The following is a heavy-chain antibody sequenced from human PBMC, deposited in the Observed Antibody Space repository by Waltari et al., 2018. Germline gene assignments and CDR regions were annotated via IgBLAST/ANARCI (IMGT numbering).Heavy chain of an antibody. D-gene: IGHD6-13*01. CDR1: GFTFTGHW. V-gene: IGHV3-7*01. CDR2: IHQDGIEK. J-gene: IGHJ4*02. CDR3: ARLAYSSSSWYLDS. Sequence: EVRLVESGGGLVQPGGSLRLSCAASGFTFTGHWMSWVRQAPGKGVDGGRNIHQDGIEKYHVDSLRGRFTVSRDNAKESLYLQMNSLRAEDTAVYYCARLAYSSSSWYLDSWGQGTLVTVSS.